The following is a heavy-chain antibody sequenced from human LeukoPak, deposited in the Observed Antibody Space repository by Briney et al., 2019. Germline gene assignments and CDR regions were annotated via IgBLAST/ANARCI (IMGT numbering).Heavy chain of an antibody. Sequence: GGSLRLSCAASGFTFSSYSMNWVRQAPGKGLEWDSYISSSSSTIYYADSVKGRFTISRDNSKNTLYLQMNNLRAEDTAVYYCASGSGSYRTPYYYMDVWGKGTTVTVSS. V-gene: IGHV3-48*01. J-gene: IGHJ6*03. D-gene: IGHD3-10*01. CDR1: GFTFSSYS. CDR3: ASGSGSYRTPYYYMDV. CDR2: ISSSSSTI.